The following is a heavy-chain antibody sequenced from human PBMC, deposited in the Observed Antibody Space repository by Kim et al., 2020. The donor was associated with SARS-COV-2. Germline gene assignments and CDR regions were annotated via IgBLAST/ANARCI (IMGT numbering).Heavy chain of an antibody. CDR3: AIDAELGYCSGGSCHDAFDI. CDR1: GGSISSGGYY. V-gene: IGHV4-31*03. CDR2: IYYSGST. D-gene: IGHD2-15*01. J-gene: IGHJ3*02. Sequence: SETLSLTCTVSGGSISSGGYYWSWIRQHPGKGLEWIGYIYYSGSTYYNPSLKSRVTISVDTSKNQFSLKLSSVTAADTAVYYCAIDAELGYCSGGSCHDAFDIWGQGTVVTVSS.